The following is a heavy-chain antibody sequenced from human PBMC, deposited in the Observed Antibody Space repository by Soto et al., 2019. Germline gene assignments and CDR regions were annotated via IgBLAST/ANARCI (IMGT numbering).Heavy chain of an antibody. V-gene: IGHV3-64*01. D-gene: IGHD2-8*01. CDR2: ISSNGRST. CDR3: AGDRCTNGVCYAPSDD. J-gene: IGHJ1*01. Sequence: EVKLVESGGGLVQPGGSLRLSCATSGFIFSTYAMHWVRQAPGKGLEYVSAISSNGRSTYYANSVTGRFTISRDNSKNTLYLQMDSLRAEDMAVYYCAGDRCTNGVCYAPSDDWGQGTLVTVSS. CDR1: GFIFSTYA.